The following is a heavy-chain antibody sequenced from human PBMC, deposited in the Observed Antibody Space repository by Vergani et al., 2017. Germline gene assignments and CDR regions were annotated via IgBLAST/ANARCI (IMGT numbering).Heavy chain of an antibody. D-gene: IGHD3-3*01. CDR1: GFTFDDSG. CDR2: INWNGGST. V-gene: IGHV3-20*04. J-gene: IGHJ4*02. Sequence: EVQLLESGVNLVQPGGSLRLSCAASGFTFDDSGMSWVRQAPGKGLEWVSGINWNGGSTGYADSVKGRFTISRDNAKNSLYLQMNSLRAEDTALYYCARERNAYYDFWSGYYTQYYFDYWGQGTLVTVSS. CDR3: ARERNAYYDFWSGYYTQYYFDY.